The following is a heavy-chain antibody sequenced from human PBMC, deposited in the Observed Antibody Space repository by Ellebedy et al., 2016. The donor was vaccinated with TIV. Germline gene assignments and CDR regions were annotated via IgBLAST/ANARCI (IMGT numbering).Heavy chain of an antibody. V-gene: IGHV4-30-2*01. CDR3: ASHRGFYSGWSFDY. Sequence: MPSETLSLTCAVSGSSINSGDYSWSFIRQPPGKGLEWIGYIYRGGSTYYNPSLKSRVTISVDRSKNQFSLKLSSVTAADTAVYYCASHRGFYSGWSFDYWGQGTLITVSS. CDR2: IYRGGST. J-gene: IGHJ4*02. CDR1: GSSINSGDYS. D-gene: IGHD5-12*01.